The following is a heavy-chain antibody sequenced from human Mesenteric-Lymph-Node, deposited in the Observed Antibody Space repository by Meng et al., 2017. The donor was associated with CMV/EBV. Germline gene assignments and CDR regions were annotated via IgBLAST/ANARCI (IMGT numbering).Heavy chain of an antibody. J-gene: IGHJ6*02. V-gene: IGHV3-48*03. CDR1: GFTFNNYE. Sequence: GESLKISCAASGFTFNNYEMNWVRQAPGKGLEWLSSISASASSIFYADSVKGRFTISRENAQSSLYLQMNSLRADDTAVYYCARGLSTSYHYYYGMDVWGQGTTVTVSS. D-gene: IGHD5/OR15-5a*01. CDR2: ISASASSI. CDR3: ARGLSTSYHYYYGMDV.